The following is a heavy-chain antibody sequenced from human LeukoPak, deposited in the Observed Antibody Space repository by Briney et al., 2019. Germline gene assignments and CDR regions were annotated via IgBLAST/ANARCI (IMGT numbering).Heavy chain of an antibody. CDR3: ARGRLGDY. V-gene: IGHV4-34*01. J-gene: IGHJ4*02. D-gene: IGHD3-16*01. CDR2: INHSGST. Sequence: SETLSLTCAVYGGSFSGYYWSWIRQPPXXGLEWIGEINHSGSTNYNPSLKSRVTISVDTSKNQFSLKLSSVTAADTAVYYCARGRLGDYWGQGTLVTVSS. CDR1: GGSFSGYY.